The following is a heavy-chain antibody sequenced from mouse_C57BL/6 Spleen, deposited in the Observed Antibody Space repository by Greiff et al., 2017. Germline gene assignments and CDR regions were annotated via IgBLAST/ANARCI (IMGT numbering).Heavy chain of an antibody. V-gene: IGHV3-6*01. CDR3: ARDLGDGDH. Sequence: ESGPGLVKPSQSLSLTCSVTGYSITSGYYWHWIRQFPGNKLEWMGYISYDGSNNYNPSPKNRISLPRDTSKHQLFQKLNSETTEDTATYYGARDLGDGDHWGQGTTLTVSS. D-gene: IGHD2-3*01. CDR2: ISYDGSN. J-gene: IGHJ2*01. CDR1: GYSITSGYY.